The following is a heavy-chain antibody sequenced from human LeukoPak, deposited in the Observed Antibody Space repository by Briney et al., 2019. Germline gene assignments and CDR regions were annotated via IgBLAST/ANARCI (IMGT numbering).Heavy chain of an antibody. V-gene: IGHV1-2*02. Sequence: GASVKLTCKASGYTFTTYYMHWLRQAPGQGLEWMGWINPDNGGTDSAQKFQGRVTMTRDTSISTAYMELSRLTSDDTAVYYCARGPNTAAFDIWGQGTIITVSS. D-gene: IGHD6-13*01. CDR1: GYTFTTYY. J-gene: IGHJ3*02. CDR3: ARGPNTAAFDI. CDR2: INPDNGGT.